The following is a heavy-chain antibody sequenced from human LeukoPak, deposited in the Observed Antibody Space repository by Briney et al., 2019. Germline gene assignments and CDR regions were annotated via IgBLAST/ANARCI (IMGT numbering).Heavy chain of an antibody. D-gene: IGHD3-16*01. J-gene: IGHJ5*02. V-gene: IGHV4-4*07. CDR2: IYSGGNT. Sequence: PSETLSLTCTVSGGSISSYYWSWIRQPAGKGLEWIGRIYSGGNTNYTPSLKSRVTMSVDTSKNQFSLKLSSVTAADTAVYYCARGSVITFGGVTQTGGIWFDPWGQGTLVTVSS. CDR3: ARGSVITFGGVTQTGGIWFDP. CDR1: GGSISSYY.